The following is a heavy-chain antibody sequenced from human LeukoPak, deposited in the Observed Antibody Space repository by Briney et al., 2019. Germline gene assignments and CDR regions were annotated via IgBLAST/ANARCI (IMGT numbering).Heavy chain of an antibody. CDR3: ASGGYGAFDI. Sequence: PGGSLRLSCAASGFTFSSYWMHWVRQPPGKGLVWVSRINSDGSSTSYADSVKGRFTISRVNAKNTLYLQMNSLRAEDTAVYYCASGGYGAFDIWGQGTMVTVSS. CDR2: INSDGSST. J-gene: IGHJ3*02. V-gene: IGHV3-74*01. CDR1: GFTFSSYW. D-gene: IGHD6-13*01.